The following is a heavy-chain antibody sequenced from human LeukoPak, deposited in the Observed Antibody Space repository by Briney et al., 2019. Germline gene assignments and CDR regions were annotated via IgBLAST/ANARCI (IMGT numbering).Heavy chain of an antibody. CDR2: ISGRGGSA. J-gene: IGHJ4*02. CDR3: AKEGVYDYGAYGKPPPPDY. Sequence: PGGSLRLSCAASGFAFSSYAMSWVRQAPGKGLEWVSAISGRGGSAYYADSVKGRFTISRDNSKNTLYLQMNSLKAEDTAVYYCAKEGVYDYGAYGKPPPPDYWGQGTLVTVSS. D-gene: IGHD4-17*01. CDR1: GFAFSSYA. V-gene: IGHV3-23*01.